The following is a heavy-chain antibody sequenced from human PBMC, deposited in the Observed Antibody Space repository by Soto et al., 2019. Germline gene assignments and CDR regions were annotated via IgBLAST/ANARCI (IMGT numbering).Heavy chain of an antibody. CDR1: GFTFSNSW. J-gene: IGHJ5*02. CDR2: IKSKTDGGTT. Sequence: PGGSLRLSCAASGFTFSNSWMNWVRQAPGKGLEWVGRIKSKTDGGTTDYAAPVKGRFTISRDDSKNTLYLQMNSLKTEDTAVYYCSPAEYSSSWVPWGQGTLVTVS. V-gene: IGHV3-15*07. D-gene: IGHD6-13*01. CDR3: SPAEYSSSWVP.